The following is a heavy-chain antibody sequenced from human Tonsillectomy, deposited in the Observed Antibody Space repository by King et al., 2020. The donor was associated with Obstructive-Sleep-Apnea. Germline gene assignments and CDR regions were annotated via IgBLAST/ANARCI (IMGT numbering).Heavy chain of an antibody. V-gene: IGHV1-18*04. CDR1: GYTFTSFG. D-gene: IGHD4-17*01. Sequence: QLEQSGAEVKKPGASVKVSCKASGYTFTSFGISWVRQAPGQGLEWIGWISTYNGNTNYAQKFQGRVTMTTDTSTTTGYMGLRSLRSDDTAIYYCARGLSATVTPIPFDFWGQGTLVSVSS. J-gene: IGHJ4*02. CDR2: ISTYNGNT. CDR3: ARGLSATVTPIPFDF.